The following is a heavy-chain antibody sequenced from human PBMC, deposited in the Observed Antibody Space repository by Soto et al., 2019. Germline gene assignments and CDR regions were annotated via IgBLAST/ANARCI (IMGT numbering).Heavy chain of an antibody. V-gene: IGHV1-69*13. Sequence: SVKVSCKASGGTFSSYAISWVRQAPGQGLEWMGGIIPIFGTANYAQKFQGRVTITADESTSTAYMELSSLRSEDTAVYYCARDVPEHYYDSSGYYYVRAPWFDPWGQGTLVTVSS. CDR1: GGTFSSYA. J-gene: IGHJ5*02. D-gene: IGHD3-22*01. CDR2: IIPIFGTA. CDR3: ARDVPEHYYDSSGYYYVRAPWFDP.